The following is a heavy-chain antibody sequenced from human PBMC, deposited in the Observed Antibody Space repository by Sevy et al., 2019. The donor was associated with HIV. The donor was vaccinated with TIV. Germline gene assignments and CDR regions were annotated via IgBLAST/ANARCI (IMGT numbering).Heavy chain of an antibody. CDR3: ARDFFQYYDFWSGYYFSSEDYYYYGMDV. CDR1: GFTFSSYS. J-gene: IGHJ6*02. D-gene: IGHD3-3*01. Sequence: GGSLRLSCAASGFTFSSYSMNWVRQAPGKGLEWVSYISSSSSTIYYADSVKGRFTISRDNAKNSLYLQMKSLRAEDKAVYYCARDFFQYYDFWSGYYFSSEDYYYYGMDVWGQGTTVTVSS. V-gene: IGHV3-48*01. CDR2: ISSSSSTI.